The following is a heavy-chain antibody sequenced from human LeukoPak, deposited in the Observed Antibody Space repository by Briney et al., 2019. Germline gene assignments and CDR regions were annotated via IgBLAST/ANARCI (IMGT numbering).Heavy chain of an antibody. J-gene: IGHJ4*02. CDR3: ARHSRILRWLQLPIMDY. CDR1: GFTFSDYY. Sequence: GGSLRLSCAASGFTFSDYYMSWIRQAPGKGLEWVSYISSSGSTIYYADSVKGRFTISRDNAKNSLYLQMNSLRAEDTAVYYCARHSRILRWLQLPIMDYWGQGTLVTVSS. V-gene: IGHV3-11*04. CDR2: ISSSGSTI. D-gene: IGHD5-24*01.